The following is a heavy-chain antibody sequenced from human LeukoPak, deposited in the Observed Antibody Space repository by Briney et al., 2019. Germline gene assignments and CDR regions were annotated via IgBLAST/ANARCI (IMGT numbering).Heavy chain of an antibody. CDR1: GGSISSSSYY. Sequence: PSETLSLTCTVSGGSISSSSYYWGWIRQPPGKGLEWIGSIYYSGSTYYNPSLKSRVTISVDTSKNQFSLKLSSVTAADTAVYYCAGDKAMVNFDYWGQGTLVTVSS. CDR3: AGDKAMVNFDY. D-gene: IGHD5-18*01. V-gene: IGHV4-39*07. J-gene: IGHJ4*02. CDR2: IYYSGST.